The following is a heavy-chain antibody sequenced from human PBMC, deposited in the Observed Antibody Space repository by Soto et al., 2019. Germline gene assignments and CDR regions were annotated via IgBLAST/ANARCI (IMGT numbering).Heavy chain of an antibody. J-gene: IGHJ5*01. CDR2: IKQDGSER. CDR3: TRYSSDFKGFDS. CDR1: GFTFSYYW. Sequence: GGSLRLSCAASGFTFSYYWMTWVRQAPGKGLEWVANIKQDGSERYYGDSVKGRFTISRDNAKNSLFLQMSSLRAEDTAMYYCTRYSSDFKGFDSWGQGALVPVSS. V-gene: IGHV3-7*01. D-gene: IGHD3-3*01.